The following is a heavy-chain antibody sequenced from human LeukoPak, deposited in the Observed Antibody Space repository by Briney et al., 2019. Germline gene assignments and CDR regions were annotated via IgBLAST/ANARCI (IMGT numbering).Heavy chain of an antibody. CDR3: ARVFAAAGKRGPSAEYFQH. J-gene: IGHJ1*01. D-gene: IGHD6-13*01. CDR1: GFAFSTYG. Sequence: PGGSLRLSCAASGFAFSTYGMHWVRQAPGKGLEWVAFIRHVGSNEYYADSVRGRFAISRDNSKNTLYLQMNSLRAEDTAVYYCARVFAAAGKRGPSAEYFQHWGQGTLVTVSS. V-gene: IGHV3-30*02. CDR2: IRHVGSNE.